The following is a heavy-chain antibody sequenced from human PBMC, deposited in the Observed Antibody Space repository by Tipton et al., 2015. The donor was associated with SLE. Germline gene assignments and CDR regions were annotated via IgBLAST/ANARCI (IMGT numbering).Heavy chain of an antibody. J-gene: IGHJ5*02. CDR3: TRTMYYYDSSGSYNWFDP. Sequence: SLRLSCAASGFTFSSYAMSWVRQAPGKGLEWVGFIRSKAYGGTTEYAASVKGRFTISRDDSKSIAYLQMNSLKTEDTAVYYCTRTMYYYDSSGSYNWFDPWGQGTLVTVSS. CDR1: GFTFSSYA. CDR2: IRSKAYGGTT. V-gene: IGHV3-49*04. D-gene: IGHD3-22*01.